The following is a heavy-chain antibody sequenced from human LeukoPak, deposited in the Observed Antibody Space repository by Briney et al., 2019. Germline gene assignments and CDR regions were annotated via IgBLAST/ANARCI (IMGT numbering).Heavy chain of an antibody. CDR3: AKDFEWLRWGHLYFFDY. CDR1: GFTFSSYG. D-gene: IGHD5-12*01. Sequence: GGSLRLSCAASGFTFSSYGMHWVRQAPGKGLEWVAFIRYDGSNKYYADSVKGRFTISRDNSKNTLYLQMNSLRAEDTAVYYCAKDFEWLRWGHLYFFDYWGQGTLVTVSS. CDR2: IRYDGSNK. V-gene: IGHV3-30*02. J-gene: IGHJ4*02.